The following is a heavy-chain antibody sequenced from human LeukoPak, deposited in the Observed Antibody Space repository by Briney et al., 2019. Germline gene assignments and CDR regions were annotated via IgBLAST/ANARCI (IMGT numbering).Heavy chain of an antibody. Sequence: ASVKVSCKASGYTFTGYYMHWVRQAPGQGLEWMGWINPNSGGTNYAQKFQGRVTMTRDTSISTAYMELSRLRSDDTAVYYCARVSNSGPPPGPYYGMDVWGQGTTVTVSS. CDR1: GYTFTGYY. CDR2: INPNSGGT. D-gene: IGHD4-11*01. CDR3: ARVSNSGPPPGPYYGMDV. J-gene: IGHJ6*02. V-gene: IGHV1-2*02.